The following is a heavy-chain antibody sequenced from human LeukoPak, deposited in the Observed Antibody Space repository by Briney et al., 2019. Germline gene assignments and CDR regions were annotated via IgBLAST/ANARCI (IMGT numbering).Heavy chain of an antibody. CDR1: GFTFSSYW. CDR2: INSDGSST. J-gene: IGHJ6*03. CDR3: AREDRDILTGYRGDYYYMDV. D-gene: IGHD3-9*01. V-gene: IGHV3-74*01. Sequence: GGSLRLSCAASGFTFSSYWMHWVRQAPGKGLVWVSRINSDGSSTSYADSVKGRFTISRDNAKNTLYLQMNSLRAEDTAVYYCAREDRDILTGYRGDYYYMDVWGKGTTVTVSS.